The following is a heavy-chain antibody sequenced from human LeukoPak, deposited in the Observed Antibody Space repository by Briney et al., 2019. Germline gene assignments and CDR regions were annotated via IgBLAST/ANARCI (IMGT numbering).Heavy chain of an antibody. CDR1: GDSISSYY. V-gene: IGHV4-59*01. J-gene: IGHJ4*02. Sequence: SETLSLTCTVSGDSISSYYWSWLRQPPGKGLEWIGYIYYSGSTNYNPSLKSRVTISVDTSKNQFSLKLSPVTAADTAVYYCARGSPDFDYWGQGTLVTVSS. CDR3: ARGSPDFDY. CDR2: IYYSGST.